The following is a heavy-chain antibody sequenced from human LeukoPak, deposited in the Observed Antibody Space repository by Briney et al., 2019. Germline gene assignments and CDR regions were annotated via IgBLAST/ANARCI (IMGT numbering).Heavy chain of an antibody. V-gene: IGHV3-30*18. D-gene: IGHD6-6*01. CDR1: GFTFSTYA. Sequence: PGGSLRLSCAASGFTFSTYAMHWVRQAPGKGLEWVAIISYDGGSTSYADSVKGRFTISRDNSKNTLYLQMSSLRTEDTAVYYCAKIEGSSSYYFDDWGQGTLVSVSS. CDR2: ISYDGGST. CDR3: AKIEGSSSYYFDD. J-gene: IGHJ4*02.